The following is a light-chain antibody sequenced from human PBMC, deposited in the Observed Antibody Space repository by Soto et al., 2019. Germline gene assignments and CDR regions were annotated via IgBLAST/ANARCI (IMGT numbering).Light chain of an antibody. CDR2: EVN. Sequence: QSALTQPPSASGSPGQSVAISCTGTNSDIGNYNFVSWYQQHPGKAPKLMIYEVNKRPSGVPDRFSGSKSGNTASLTVSGLQPEDEAYYYCSSYAGSNNLLFGGGTQLTVL. J-gene: IGLJ2*01. V-gene: IGLV2-8*01. CDR1: NSDIGNYNF. CDR3: SSYAGSNNLL.